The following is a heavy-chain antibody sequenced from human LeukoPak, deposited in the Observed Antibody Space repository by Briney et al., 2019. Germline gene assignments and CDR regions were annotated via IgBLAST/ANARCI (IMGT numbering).Heavy chain of an antibody. CDR3: ARGEGFYGPEDY. J-gene: IGHJ4*02. Sequence: PSETLSLTCTVSGGSISSGDYYWSWIRQPPGKGLEWIGYIYYSGSTYYNPSLKSRVTISVDTSKNQFSLKLSSVTAADTAVYYCARGEGFYGPEDYWGQGTLVTVSS. V-gene: IGHV4-30-4*01. CDR2: IYYSGST. D-gene: IGHD2/OR15-2a*01. CDR1: GGSISSGDYY.